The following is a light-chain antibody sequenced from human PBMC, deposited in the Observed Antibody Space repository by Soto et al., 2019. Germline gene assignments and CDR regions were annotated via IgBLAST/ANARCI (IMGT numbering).Light chain of an antibody. CDR3: QQYYSTPLT. CDR2: WAS. V-gene: IGKV4-1*01. Sequence: DIVMTQSPDSLAVSLGERATINCKSSQSVLYSSTNKNYLAWYQQKPGQPPKLLIYWASTRESGVPDRFGDSGSGTDFTLTISSLQAEDVAVYYCQQYYSTPLTFGGGTKVEIK. J-gene: IGKJ4*01. CDR1: QSVLYSSTNKNY.